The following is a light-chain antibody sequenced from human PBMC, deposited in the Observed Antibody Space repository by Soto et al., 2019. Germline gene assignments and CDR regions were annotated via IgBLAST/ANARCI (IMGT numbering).Light chain of an antibody. Sequence: DIQLTQSPSSLSASVADRVTITCRASQAISSYLAWYQQKPGKVPELLIYATSTLQSGAPSRFSGSGSGTDFTLTISSLQPEDVATYYCHKYNHAPTFGGGTKVEIK. CDR1: QAISSY. J-gene: IGKJ4*01. V-gene: IGKV1-27*01. CDR3: HKYNHAPT. CDR2: ATS.